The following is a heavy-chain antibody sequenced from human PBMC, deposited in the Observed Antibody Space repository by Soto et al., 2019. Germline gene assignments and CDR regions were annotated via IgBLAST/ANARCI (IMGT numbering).Heavy chain of an antibody. CDR2: IMPIFRTA. Sequence: QVQVVQSGAEVKKPGSSVKVSCKASGGTFSTAAISWVRQAPGQGLEWMGGIMPIFRTADYAQKFQRRVTITADESTSTAYLELRSLRSQHTAVYDCARDKDRLILGGNYYSIIEVLCQGTTVTGSS. J-gene: IGHJ6*01. CDR3: ARDKDRLILGGNYYSIIEV. D-gene: IGHD3-16*01. V-gene: IGHV1-69*12. CDR1: GGTFSTAA.